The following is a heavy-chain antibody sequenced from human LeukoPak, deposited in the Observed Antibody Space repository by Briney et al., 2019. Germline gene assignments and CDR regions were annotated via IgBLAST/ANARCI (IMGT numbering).Heavy chain of an antibody. J-gene: IGHJ4*02. CDR3: ARDCSGGTCYLGVLDY. CDR2: VYTSGST. V-gene: IGHV4-61*02. CDR1: GGSISSGSYY. D-gene: IGHD2-15*01. Sequence: PSETLSLTCTVSGGSISSGSYYWSWIRQPAGKGLEWIGRVYTSGSTNYNPSLKSRVAMSVDTSKNQFSLDLTSVTAADAAVYYCARDCSGGTCYLGVLDYWGQGIRVTVSS.